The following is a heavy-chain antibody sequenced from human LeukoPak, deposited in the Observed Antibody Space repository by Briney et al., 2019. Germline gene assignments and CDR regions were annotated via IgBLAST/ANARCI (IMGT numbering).Heavy chain of an antibody. J-gene: IGHJ4*02. D-gene: IGHD4-17*01. Sequence: SQTLSLTCTVSGGSISSGGSYWSWIRQHPGKGLEWIGYTYYSGSTYYNLSLKRRVTITVASAKNKFSLKLSSVTAAATVFDCCGREGDYGTYWGQGTLVTVSS. CDR2: TYYSGST. CDR3: GREGDYGTY. CDR1: GGSISSGGSY. V-gene: IGHV4-31*03.